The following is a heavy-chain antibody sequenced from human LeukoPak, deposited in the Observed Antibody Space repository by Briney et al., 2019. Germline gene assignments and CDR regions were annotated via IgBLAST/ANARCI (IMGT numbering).Heavy chain of an antibody. CDR1: GYSFTSYW. CDR2: IDPSDSYT. D-gene: IGHD4-17*01. Sequence: HGESLKISCKGSGYSFTSYWISWVRQMPGKGLEWMGRIDPSDSYTNYSPSFQGHVTISADKSISTAYLQWSSLKASDTAMYYCARRGYGDYTLDYWGQGTLVTVSS. CDR3: ARRGYGDYTLDY. J-gene: IGHJ4*02. V-gene: IGHV5-10-1*01.